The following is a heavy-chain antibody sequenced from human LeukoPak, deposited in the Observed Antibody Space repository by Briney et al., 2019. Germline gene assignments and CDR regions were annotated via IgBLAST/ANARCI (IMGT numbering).Heavy chain of an antibody. D-gene: IGHD6-19*01. CDR2: IYYSGST. V-gene: IGHV4-59*01. Sequence: SETLSLTCTVSGGSISSYYWSWIRQPPGKGLEWIGYIYYSGSTNYNPSLKSRVTISVDTSKNQFSLKLSSVTAADTAVYYCARVQGGKSRSGWLQHWGQGTLVTVSS. J-gene: IGHJ1*01. CDR3: ARVQGGKSRSGWLQH. CDR1: GGSISSYY.